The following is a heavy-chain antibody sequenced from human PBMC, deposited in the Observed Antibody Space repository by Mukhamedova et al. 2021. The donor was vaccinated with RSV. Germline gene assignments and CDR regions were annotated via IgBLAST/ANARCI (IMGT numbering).Heavy chain of an antibody. CDR1: A. Sequence: AMSWVRQAPGKGLEWVSAISGSGGSTYYADSVKGRFTISRDNSKNTLYLQMNSLRAEDTAVYYCARTLGRAPRGAFDYWGQGTL. CDR2: ISGSGGST. CDR3: ARTLGRAPRGAFDY. J-gene: IGHJ4*02. D-gene: IGHD3-10*01. V-gene: IGHV3-23*01.